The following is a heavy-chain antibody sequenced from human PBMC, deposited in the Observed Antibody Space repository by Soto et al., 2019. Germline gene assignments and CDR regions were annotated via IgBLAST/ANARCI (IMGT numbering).Heavy chain of an antibody. J-gene: IGHJ1*01. CDR1: GYTFTSYD. CDR3: ARDRESYGDYEYFQL. Sequence: ASVKVSFKASGYTFTSYDINWVRQATGQGLEWMGWMNPNSGNTGYAQKFQGRVTMTRNTSISTAYMELSSLRSDDTAVYYCARDRESYGDYEYFQLWGQGTLVTVSS. CDR2: MNPNSGNT. D-gene: IGHD4-17*01. V-gene: IGHV1-8*01.